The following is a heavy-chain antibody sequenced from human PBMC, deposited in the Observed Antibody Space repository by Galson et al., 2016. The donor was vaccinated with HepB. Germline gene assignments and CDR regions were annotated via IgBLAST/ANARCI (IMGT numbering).Heavy chain of an antibody. Sequence: SLRLSCAASGFIFSDDSTNWIRQAPGKGLEWISYISFNNRYTDYANSVKGRFTISRDNANNLLHLHMHSLRVEDTAVYFCARGQTHFDSWGQGTLVTVSA. CDR2: ISFNNRYT. J-gene: IGHJ5*01. V-gene: IGHV3-11*06. CDR3: ARGQTHFDS. CDR1: GFIFSDDS.